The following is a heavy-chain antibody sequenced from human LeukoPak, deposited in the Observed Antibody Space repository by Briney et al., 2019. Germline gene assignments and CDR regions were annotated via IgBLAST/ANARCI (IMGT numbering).Heavy chain of an antibody. D-gene: IGHD4-11*01. CDR2: INHSGST. V-gene: IGHV4-34*01. J-gene: IGHJ3*02. Sequence: PSETLSLTCAVYGGSFSGYYWSWIRQPPGKGLEWIGEINHSGSTNYNPSLKSRVTISVDTSKNQFSLKLSSVTAADTAVYYCARGRFGTTVTTFEAFDIWGQGTMVTVSS. CDR1: GGSFSGYY. CDR3: ARGRFGTTVTTFEAFDI.